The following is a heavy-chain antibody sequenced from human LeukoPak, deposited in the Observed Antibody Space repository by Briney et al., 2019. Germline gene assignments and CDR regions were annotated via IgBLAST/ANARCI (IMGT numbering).Heavy chain of an antibody. D-gene: IGHD1-26*01. J-gene: IGHJ4*02. V-gene: IGHV3-7*01. CDR3: ARNSGSLPFDY. Sequence: GGSLRLSCAASGFTFSNYWMSWVRQAPGKGLEWVANIKQDGSEKYYVDSVKGRFTISRDNAKNSLYLQMNSLRAEDTAVYYCARNSGSLPFDYWGQGTLVTVSS. CDR2: IKQDGSEK. CDR1: GFTFSNYW.